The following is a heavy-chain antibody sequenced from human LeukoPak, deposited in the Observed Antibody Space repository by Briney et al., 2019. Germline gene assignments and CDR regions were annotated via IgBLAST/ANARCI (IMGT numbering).Heavy chain of an antibody. V-gene: IGHV4-34*01. CDR1: GGSFSGYY. D-gene: IGHD6-19*01. CDR3: ARYSSGSYRDY. Sequence: SETLSLTCAVYGGSFSGYYWSWIRQPPGKGLEWIGEINHSGSTNYNPSLKSRVTISVDTSKNQFSLKLSSVTAADTAVYYCARYSSGSYRDYWGQGTLVTVSS. J-gene: IGHJ4*02. CDR2: INHSGST.